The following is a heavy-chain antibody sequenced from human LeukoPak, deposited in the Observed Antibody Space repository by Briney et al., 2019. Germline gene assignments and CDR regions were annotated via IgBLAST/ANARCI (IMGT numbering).Heavy chain of an antibody. V-gene: IGHV3-21*01. Sequence: GGSLRLSCAASGFTFSSYSMNWVRQAPGKGLEWVSSISSSSSYIYYADSVKGRFTISRDNAKNSLYLQMNSLRAEDKAVYYCARARTYDYVWGSYSFDLTWFDPWGQGTLVTVSS. CDR2: ISSSSSYI. J-gene: IGHJ5*02. D-gene: IGHD3-16*01. CDR1: GFTFSSYS. CDR3: ARARTYDYVWGSYSFDLTWFDP.